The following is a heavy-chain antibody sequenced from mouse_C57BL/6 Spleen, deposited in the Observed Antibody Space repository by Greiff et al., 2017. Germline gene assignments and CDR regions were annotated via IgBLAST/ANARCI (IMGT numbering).Heavy chain of an antibody. Sequence: EVQLQQSGPELVKPGASVKISCKASGYSFTGYYMNWVKQSPEKSLEWIGEINPSTGGTTYNQKFKAKATLTVDKSSSTAYMQLKSLTSEDSAVYYCATTGSYYFDYWGQGTTLTVSS. CDR1: GYSFTGYY. CDR3: ATTGSYYFDY. J-gene: IGHJ2*01. CDR2: INPSTGGT. D-gene: IGHD4-1*02. V-gene: IGHV1-42*01.